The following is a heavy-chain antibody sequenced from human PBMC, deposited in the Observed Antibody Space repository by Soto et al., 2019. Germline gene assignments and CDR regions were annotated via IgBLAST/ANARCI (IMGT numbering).Heavy chain of an antibody. CDR2: VIAGKGDT. CDR1: GYIFTAYS. Sequence: ASVKVSCKACGYIFTAYSIHWVGQAPGQRREWMGWVIAGKGDTDYSQKFQGRVTITKDTYANTAYMELYSLRSEDTAVYYCARENPPQRGSYYDSWGQGTLVTVSS. J-gene: IGHJ5*01. D-gene: IGHD3-10*01. CDR3: ARENPPQRGSYYDS. V-gene: IGHV1-3*01.